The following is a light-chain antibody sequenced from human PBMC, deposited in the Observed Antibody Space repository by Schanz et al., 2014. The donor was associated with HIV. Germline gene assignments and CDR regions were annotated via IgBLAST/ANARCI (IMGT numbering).Light chain of an antibody. CDR1: SNDVGTTDR. Sequence: HSALTQPASVSGSPGQSITISCTGTSNDVGTTDRVSWYQQHPDKAPKLMIYEVSERPPGVSSRFSGSKSANTASLTISGLQFEDEADYYCFSSVGSDNLYVFGTGTKLTVL. CDR2: EVS. CDR3: FSSVGSDNLYV. V-gene: IGLV2-23*02. J-gene: IGLJ1*01.